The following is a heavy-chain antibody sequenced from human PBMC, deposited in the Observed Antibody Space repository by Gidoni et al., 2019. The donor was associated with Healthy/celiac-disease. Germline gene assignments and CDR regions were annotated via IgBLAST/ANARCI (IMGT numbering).Heavy chain of an antibody. CDR2: IKSKTDGGTT. CDR3: TTEGVEMAPDWYFDL. D-gene: IGHD2-8*01. V-gene: IGHV3-15*01. Sequence: EVQLVESGGGLVKPGGSLRLSCAAAGFTFSHAWRSWVRQAPGKGLEWVGRIKSKTDGGTTDYAAPVKGRFTISRDDSKNTLYLQINSLKTEDTAVYYCTTEGVEMAPDWYFDLWGRGALVTVSS. CDR1: GFTFSHAW. J-gene: IGHJ2*01.